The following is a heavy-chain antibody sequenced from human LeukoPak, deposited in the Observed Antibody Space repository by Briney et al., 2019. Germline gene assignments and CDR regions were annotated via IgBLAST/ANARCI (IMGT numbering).Heavy chain of an antibody. CDR2: INPSSGGT. V-gene: IGHV1-2*06. CDR1: GYTFTKYY. Sequence: ASVKVSCKASGYTFTKYYMLWVRQAPGQGLERMGRINPSSGGTDYAQKFQGRVTMTRDTSISTAYMELSRLRSDDTAMYYCARGYCSGGSCYSVENWFDPWGQGTLVTVSS. D-gene: IGHD2-15*01. J-gene: IGHJ5*02. CDR3: ARGYCSGGSCYSVENWFDP.